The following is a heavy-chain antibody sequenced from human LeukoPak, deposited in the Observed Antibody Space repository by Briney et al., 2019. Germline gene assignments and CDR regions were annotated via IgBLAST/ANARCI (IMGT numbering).Heavy chain of an antibody. J-gene: IGHJ4*02. CDR3: ARGEWFGEFYFDY. Sequence: SETLSLTCTVSGGSISSGGYYWSWIRQHPGKGLEWIGYIYYSGSTYYNPSLKSRVTISVDTSKNQFSLKLSSVTAADTAVYYCARGEWFGEFYFDYWGQGTLVTVSS. D-gene: IGHD3-10*01. V-gene: IGHV4-31*03. CDR2: IYYSGST. CDR1: GGSISSGGYY.